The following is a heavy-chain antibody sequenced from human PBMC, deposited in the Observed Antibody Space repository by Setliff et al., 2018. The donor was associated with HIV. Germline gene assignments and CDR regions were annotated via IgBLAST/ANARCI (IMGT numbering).Heavy chain of an antibody. CDR3: ARVGLGGAFDI. CDR2: ISGYNGNT. D-gene: IGHD1-26*01. V-gene: IGHV1-18*01. Sequence: GASVKVSCKASGYTFTSYGISWVRQAPGQGLEWMGWISGYNGNTKYVQKYQGRFTISRDNGKNTLYLQMNSLRAEDSAVYFCARVGLGGAFDIWGQGTKVTVSS. CDR1: GYTFTSYG. J-gene: IGHJ3*02.